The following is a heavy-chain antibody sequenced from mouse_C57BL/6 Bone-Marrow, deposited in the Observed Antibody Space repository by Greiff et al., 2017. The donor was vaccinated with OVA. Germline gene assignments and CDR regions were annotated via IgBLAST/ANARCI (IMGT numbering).Heavy chain of an antibody. CDR3: ASWDVDY. D-gene: IGHD4-1*01. Sequence: VQLQQSGPELVKPGASVKISCKASGYAFSSSWMNWVKQRPGKGLEWIGRIYPGDGDTNYNGKFKGKATLTADKSSSTAYMQLSSLTSEDSAVYFCASWDVDYWGQGTTLTVSS. J-gene: IGHJ2*01. CDR1: GYAFSSSW. V-gene: IGHV1-82*01. CDR2: IYPGDGDT.